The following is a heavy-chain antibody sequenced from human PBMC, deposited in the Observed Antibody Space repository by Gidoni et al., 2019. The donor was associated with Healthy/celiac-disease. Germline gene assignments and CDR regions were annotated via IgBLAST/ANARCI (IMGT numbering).Heavy chain of an antibody. CDR2: INWNGGST. V-gene: IGHV3-20*01. Sequence: EVQLVESGGGVVRPGGSVSLSCAASGFNFDDYGMSWVRQAPGKGLEWVSGINWNGGSTGYADSGKGRFIISRDNAKKSLYLQMNSLRAEDTALYDCAKAGLALSHDYWGQGTLVTVSS. CDR1: GFNFDDYG. J-gene: IGHJ4*02. D-gene: IGHD2-15*01. CDR3: AKAGLALSHDY.